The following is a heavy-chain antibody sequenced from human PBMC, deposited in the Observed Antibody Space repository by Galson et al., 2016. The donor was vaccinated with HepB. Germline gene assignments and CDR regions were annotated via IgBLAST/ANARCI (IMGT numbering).Heavy chain of an antibody. Sequence: ETLSLTCSVSGGSVSGATFYWGWLRQPPGKGLEWIATMFFSGITYYNPSLKSRATISIDTSKNQFSLSLTSVTAADTAVYYCARHWVGRANFDYWGQGVLVTVSS. CDR2: MFFSGIT. D-gene: IGHD1-26*01. CDR3: ARHWVGRANFDY. V-gene: IGHV4-39*01. J-gene: IGHJ4*02. CDR1: GGSVSGATFY.